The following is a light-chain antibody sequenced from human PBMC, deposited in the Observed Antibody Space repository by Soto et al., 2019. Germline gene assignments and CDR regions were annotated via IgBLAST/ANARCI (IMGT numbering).Light chain of an antibody. CDR2: DNN. Sequence: QLVLTQPPSVSAAPGQTVTISCSGSSSNIGNNYVSWYQQLPGTAPKLLIYDNNKRPSGIPDRFSGSKSGTSATLGITGLQTGDEADYYCGTWDSSLSVVFGGGTKLTVL. J-gene: IGLJ2*01. CDR1: SSNIGNNY. CDR3: GTWDSSLSVV. V-gene: IGLV1-51*01.